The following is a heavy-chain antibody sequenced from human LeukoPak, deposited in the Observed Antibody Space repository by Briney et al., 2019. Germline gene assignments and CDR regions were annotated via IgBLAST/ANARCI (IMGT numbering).Heavy chain of an antibody. V-gene: IGHV3-23*01. CDR3: AKDRGDFWSGYYTAFYYFDY. CDR1: GFTFSSYA. D-gene: IGHD3-3*01. Sequence: GGSLRLSCAASGFTFSSYAMSWVRQAPGKGLEWVSAISGSGGSTYYADSVKGRFTISRDNSKNTLYLQMNSLRAEDTAVYYCAKDRGDFWSGYYTAFYYFDYWGQGTLVTVSS. J-gene: IGHJ4*02. CDR2: ISGSGGST.